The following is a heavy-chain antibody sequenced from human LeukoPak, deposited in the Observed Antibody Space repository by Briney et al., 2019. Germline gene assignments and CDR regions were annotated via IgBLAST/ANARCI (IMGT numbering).Heavy chain of an antibody. CDR3: ARAGYSYGGYFDY. J-gene: IGHJ4*02. Sequence: GGSLRLSCAASGFTFSSYAMHWVRQAPGKGLGWVAVISYDGSNKYYADSVKGRFTISRDNSKNTLYLQMNSLRAEDTAVYYCARAGYSYGGYFDYWGQGTLVTVSS. CDR1: GFTFSSYA. V-gene: IGHV3-30-3*01. D-gene: IGHD5-18*01. CDR2: ISYDGSNK.